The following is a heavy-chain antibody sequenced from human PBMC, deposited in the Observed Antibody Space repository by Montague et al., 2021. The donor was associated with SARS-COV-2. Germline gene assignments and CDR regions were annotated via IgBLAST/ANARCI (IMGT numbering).Heavy chain of an antibody. V-gene: IGHV3-23*01. Sequence: SLRLSCAGSGFTFDSHAMSWVRQAPGKGLEWVAGISDGGTSIYYADSVKGRLIISRDNSKSTLYLQTHSLRAEDTAVYYCAKDLETSGWYTFFFDSWGQGTLVAVSS. CDR1: GFTFDSHA. D-gene: IGHD6-19*01. CDR3: AKDLETSGWYTFFFDS. J-gene: IGHJ4*02. CDR2: ISDGGTSI.